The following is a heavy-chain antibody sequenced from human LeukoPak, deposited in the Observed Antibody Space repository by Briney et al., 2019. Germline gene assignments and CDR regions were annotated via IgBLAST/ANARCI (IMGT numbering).Heavy chain of an antibody. V-gene: IGHV3-30*02. D-gene: IGHD3-22*01. CDR3: GTGSGYYYDH. Sequence: GGSLRLSCAASGFTFSNYYMHWVRQAPGKGLEWVAVVHHDGSERYYADSVKGRFTISRDNSKNTLYVQMDSLRVEDTAVYYCGTGSGYYYDHWGQGTLVTVSS. J-gene: IGHJ4*02. CDR1: GFTFSNYY. CDR2: VHHDGSER.